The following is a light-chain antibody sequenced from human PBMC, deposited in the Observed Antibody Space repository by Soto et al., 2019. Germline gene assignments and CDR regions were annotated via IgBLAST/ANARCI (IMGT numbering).Light chain of an antibody. V-gene: IGKV3-20*01. Sequence: EIVLTQSPGTLSLSPGERATLSCRASQSVGSSQLAWYQQKPGQAPRLLMYGASSRATGIPDRLSGSGSGTDFTLTISRLEPEDFAVYYCQQYGSSPITFGQGTKVDI. J-gene: IGKJ1*01. CDR1: QSVGSSQ. CDR3: QQYGSSPIT. CDR2: GAS.